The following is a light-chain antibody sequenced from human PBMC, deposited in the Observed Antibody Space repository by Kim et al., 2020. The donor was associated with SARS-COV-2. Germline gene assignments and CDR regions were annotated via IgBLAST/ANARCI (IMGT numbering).Light chain of an antibody. CDR1: QSLLHSNGYNY. V-gene: IGKV2-28*01. J-gene: IGKJ4*01. Sequence: DIVMTQSPLSLPVTPGEPASISCRSSQSLLHSNGYNYLDWYVQRPGQSPQLLVYLGSTRASGVPDRFSGSGSGTDFTLEISRVETEDVGVYYCMQALESPLTFGGGTKVEIK. CDR3: MQALESPLT. CDR2: LGS.